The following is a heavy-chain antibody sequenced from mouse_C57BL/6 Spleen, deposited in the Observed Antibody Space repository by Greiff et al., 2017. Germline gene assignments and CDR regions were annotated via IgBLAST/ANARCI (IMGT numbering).Heavy chain of an antibody. V-gene: IGHV1-82*01. D-gene: IGHD3-2*02. CDR3: ARGGSSGPYAMDY. J-gene: IGHJ4*01. CDR2: IYPGDGDT. CDR1: GYAFSSSW. Sequence: VQLKESGPELVKPGASVKISCKASGYAFSSSWMHWVKQRPGKGLEWIGRIYPGDGDTNYNGKFKGKATLTADKSSSTAYMQLSSLTSEDSAVSFCARGGSSGPYAMDYWGQGTSVTVSS.